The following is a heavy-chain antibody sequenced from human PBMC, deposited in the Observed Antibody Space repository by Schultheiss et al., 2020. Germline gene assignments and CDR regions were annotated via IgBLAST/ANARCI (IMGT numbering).Heavy chain of an antibody. D-gene: IGHD4-11*01. Sequence: SVKVSCKASGYTFTGYDMPWVRQAPGQGLEWMGGIIPIFGTANYAQKFQGRVTITADESTSTAYMELSSLRSEDTAVYYCARGERLPDGFDYWGQGTLVTVSS. CDR2: IIPIFGTA. CDR3: ARGERLPDGFDY. CDR1: GYTFTGYD. V-gene: IGHV1-69*13. J-gene: IGHJ4*02.